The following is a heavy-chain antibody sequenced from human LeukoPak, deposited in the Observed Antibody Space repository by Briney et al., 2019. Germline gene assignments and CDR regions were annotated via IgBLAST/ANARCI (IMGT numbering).Heavy chain of an antibody. Sequence: SGGSLRLSCAASGFTFSNYELNWVRQAPGKGPEWVSYISANGNTMYYADSVRGRFTISRDNAQDSLYLQLNSLRAEDTAVYYCARLAAAGSYYFDSWGQGTLVTVSS. D-gene: IGHD6-13*01. CDR1: GFTFSNYE. CDR2: ISANGNTM. J-gene: IGHJ4*02. V-gene: IGHV3-48*03. CDR3: ARLAAAGSYYFDS.